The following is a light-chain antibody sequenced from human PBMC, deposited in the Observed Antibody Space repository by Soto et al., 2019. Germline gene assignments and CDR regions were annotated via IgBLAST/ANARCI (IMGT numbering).Light chain of an antibody. CDR2: DAS. CDR1: QNIDNK. Sequence: MTQSPSSLSASVGDRVTITCRASQNIDNKLVWYQQKPGQVPRLLIYDASTRATGIPARFSGSGSGTEFTLTISRLQSEDFAFYYCQQFHYWWTFGQWPKGDSK. V-gene: IGKV3-15*01. CDR3: QQFHYWWT. J-gene: IGKJ1*01.